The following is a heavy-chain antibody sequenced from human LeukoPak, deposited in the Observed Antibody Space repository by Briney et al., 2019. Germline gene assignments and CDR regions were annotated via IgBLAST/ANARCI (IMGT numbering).Heavy chain of an antibody. V-gene: IGHV4-39*01. J-gene: IGHJ4*02. D-gene: IGHD4-17*01. CDR3: ARQLRNYYFDY. CDR2: IYYSGST. Sequence: PSETLSLTCTVSGGSISSSSYYWGWIRQPPGKGLEWIGSIYYSGSTYYNPSLKSRVTISVDTSKNQFSLKLSPVTAADTAVYYCARQLRNYYFDYWGQGTLVTVSS. CDR1: GGSISSSSYY.